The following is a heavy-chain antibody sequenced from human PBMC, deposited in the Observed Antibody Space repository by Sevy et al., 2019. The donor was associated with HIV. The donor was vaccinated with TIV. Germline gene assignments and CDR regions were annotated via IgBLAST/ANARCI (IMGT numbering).Heavy chain of an antibody. CDR1: GFTFTRYW. D-gene: IGHD2-21*01. CDR3: ARDVAAGDF. J-gene: IGHJ4*02. CDR2: INEEGREK. Sequence: GGSLRLSCAASGFTFTRYWMSWVRQAPGKGLEWVANINEEGREKYYVDSVKGRFTISRDNARKSLHLQMNSLRAEDTAIYYCARDVAAGDFWGQGTLVTVSS. V-gene: IGHV3-7*01.